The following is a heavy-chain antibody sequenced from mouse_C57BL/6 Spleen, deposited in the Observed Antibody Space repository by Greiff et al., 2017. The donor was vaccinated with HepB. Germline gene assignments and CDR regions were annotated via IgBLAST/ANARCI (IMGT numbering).Heavy chain of an antibody. D-gene: IGHD1-1*01. CDR1: GYTFTSYW. Sequence: QVQLQQPGAELVMPGASVKLSCKASGYTFTSYWMHWVKQRPGQGLEWIGEIDPSDSYTNYNQKFKGKSTLTVDKSSSTAYMQLSSLTSEDSAVYYCATDGTTVRRFDYWGQGTTLTVSS. CDR2: IDPSDSYT. V-gene: IGHV1-69*01. CDR3: ATDGTTVRRFDY. J-gene: IGHJ2*01.